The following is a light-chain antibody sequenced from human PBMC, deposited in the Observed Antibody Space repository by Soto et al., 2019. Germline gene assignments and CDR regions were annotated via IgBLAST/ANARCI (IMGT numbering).Light chain of an antibody. CDR2: GAS. Sequence: EIVMTQSPATLSVSPGERATLSCRASQSVSSNLAWYQQKPGQAPRLLIYGASTRATGIPARFSGSGSGTEFTLTISSLQAEDVAVYYCQQYYSLPPTFGQGTKVDIK. J-gene: IGKJ1*01. CDR1: QSVSSN. CDR3: QQYYSLPPT. V-gene: IGKV3-15*01.